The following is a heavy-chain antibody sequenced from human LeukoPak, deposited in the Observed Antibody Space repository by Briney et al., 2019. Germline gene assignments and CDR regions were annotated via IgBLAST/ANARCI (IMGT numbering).Heavy chain of an antibody. J-gene: IGHJ4*02. V-gene: IGHV3-21*01. Sequence: PGGSLRLSCAGSGFTFSSYSMNWVRQAPGKGLEWVSSISSSSSYIYYADSVKGRFTISRDNAKNSLYLQMNSLRAEDTAVYYWAKSTWEALYFDYWGQGTLVTVSS. D-gene: IGHD1-1*01. CDR3: AKSTWEALYFDY. CDR1: GFTFSSYS. CDR2: ISSSSSYI.